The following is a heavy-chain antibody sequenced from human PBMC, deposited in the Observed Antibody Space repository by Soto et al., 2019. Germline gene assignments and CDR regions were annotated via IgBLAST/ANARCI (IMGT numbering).Heavy chain of an antibody. V-gene: IGHV3-30*03. Sequence: GGSLRLSCVGSGFIFSNNGMHWVRQTPGKGLEWVAFLSYDGSETFYADSVKGRFTVSRDNPKNTLFLHMRNLRRDDTAVYYCSIVRVADSALDHWGQGTLVTVSS. CDR2: LSYDGSET. CDR3: SIVRVADSALDH. J-gene: IGHJ4*02. CDR1: GFIFSNNG. D-gene: IGHD3-10*02.